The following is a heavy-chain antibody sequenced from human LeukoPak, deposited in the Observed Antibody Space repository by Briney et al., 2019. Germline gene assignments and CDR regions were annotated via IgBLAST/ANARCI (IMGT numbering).Heavy chain of an antibody. Sequence: SETLSLTCVVSGGSIGSGNWWSWVRQPPGKGLEWIGEIYHSGSTNYNSSLKSRVTISVDKSKNQFSLKLSSVTAADTAMYYCARGGTTVAGTFWFDPWGQGTLVTDSS. CDR1: GGSIGSGNW. V-gene: IGHV4-4*02. J-gene: IGHJ5*02. CDR2: IYHSGST. CDR3: ARGGTTVAGTFWFDP. D-gene: IGHD6-19*01.